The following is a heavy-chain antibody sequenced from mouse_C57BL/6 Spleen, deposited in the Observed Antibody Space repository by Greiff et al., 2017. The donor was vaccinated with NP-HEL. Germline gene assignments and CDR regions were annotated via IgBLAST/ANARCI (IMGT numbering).Heavy chain of an antibody. Sequence: VKLQESGAELVKPGASVKISCKASGYAFSSYWMNWVKQRPGKGLEWIGQIYPGDGDTNYNGKFKGKATLTADKSSSTAYMQLSSLTSEDSAVYFCARSRDGYYFDYWGQGTTLTVSS. D-gene: IGHD2-3*01. J-gene: IGHJ2*01. CDR1: GYAFSSYW. V-gene: IGHV1-80*01. CDR3: ARSRDGYYFDY. CDR2: IYPGDGDT.